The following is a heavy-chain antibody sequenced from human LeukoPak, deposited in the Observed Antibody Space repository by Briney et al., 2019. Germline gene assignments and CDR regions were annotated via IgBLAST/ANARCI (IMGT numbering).Heavy chain of an antibody. J-gene: IGHJ4*02. CDR3: AREFGGTASGAGY. CDR2: MSVGSGLK. CDR1: GFTFSSYS. V-gene: IGHV3-21*01. Sequence: PGGSLRLSCAASGFTFSSYSMNWIRQAPGKGLEWVSSMSVGSGLKYYAESVKGRFTVSRDNAKKSLYLQMNSLRAEDTAVYYCAREFGGTASGAGYWGQGTLVTVSS. D-gene: IGHD3-10*01.